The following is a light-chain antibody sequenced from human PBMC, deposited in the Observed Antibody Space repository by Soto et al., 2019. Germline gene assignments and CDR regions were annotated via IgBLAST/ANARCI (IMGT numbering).Light chain of an antibody. CDR1: QTVTNN. V-gene: IGKV3-15*01. CDR2: RAS. CDR3: HQYNNWPTCT. Sequence: EIVVTQSPATLSVSPGDSATLSCRTSQTVTNNLAWYRQRPGQAPTLLIYRASERATGVPDRFSGSGSGTEFTLTISSLXSEDFGVYFCHQYNNWPTCTFGQGTKVDIK. J-gene: IGKJ1*01.